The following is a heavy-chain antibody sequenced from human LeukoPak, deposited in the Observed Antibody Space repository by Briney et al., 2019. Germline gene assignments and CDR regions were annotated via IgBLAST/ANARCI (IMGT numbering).Heavy chain of an antibody. Sequence: PSETLPLTCTLSGGSISSTTSYWGWIRQPPGKGREWIGTVYYSGNTYFNPSLKSRVTISVDTSKNQFSLKLSSVTAADTAVYYCARTLGDYVGDWGQGTLVTVSS. CDR1: GGSISSTTSY. CDR3: ARTLGDYVGD. CDR2: VYYSGNT. V-gene: IGHV4-39*01. J-gene: IGHJ4*02. D-gene: IGHD4-17*01.